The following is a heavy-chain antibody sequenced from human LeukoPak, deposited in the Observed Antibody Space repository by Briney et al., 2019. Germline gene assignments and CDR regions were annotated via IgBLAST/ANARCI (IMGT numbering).Heavy chain of an antibody. CDR1: GFTFSSYA. CDR2: ISYDGSNK. V-gene: IGHV3-30*04. CDR3: ASAWGQWLVLNDAFDI. Sequence: GGSLRLSCAASGFTFSSYAMHWVRQAPGKGLEWVAVISYDGSNKYYADSVKGRFTISRDNSKNTLYLQMNSLRAEDTAVYYCASAWGQWLVLNDAFDIWGQGTMVTVSS. J-gene: IGHJ3*02. D-gene: IGHD6-19*01.